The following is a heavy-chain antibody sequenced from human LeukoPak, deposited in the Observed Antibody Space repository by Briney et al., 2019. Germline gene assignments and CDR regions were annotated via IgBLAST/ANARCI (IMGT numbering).Heavy chain of an antibody. CDR3: ARPVSSSWYGGFDY. J-gene: IGHJ4*02. V-gene: IGHV4-39*01. D-gene: IGHD6-13*01. CDR1: GGSISSTSYY. Sequence: PSETLSLTCTVSGGSISSTSYYWAWIRQSPGKGLEWIGSIYYTGSTYYNPSPKSRVTISVDTSKNQFSLKVSSVTAADTAVYYCARPVSSSWYGGFDYWGQGTRVTVSS. CDR2: IYYTGST.